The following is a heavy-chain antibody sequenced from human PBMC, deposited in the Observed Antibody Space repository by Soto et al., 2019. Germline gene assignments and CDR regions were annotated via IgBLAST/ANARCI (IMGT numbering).Heavy chain of an antibody. CDR1: GGSFSGYY. CDR3: ARVGLPNNYYYGMDV. Sequence: SETLSLTCAVYGGSFSGYYWSWIRQPPGKGLEWIGEINHSGSTNYNPSLKSRVTISVDTSKNQFSLKLSSVTAADTAVYYCARVGLPNNYYYGMDVWGQGTTVTVSS. CDR2: INHSGST. V-gene: IGHV4-34*09. J-gene: IGHJ6*02. D-gene: IGHD2-15*01.